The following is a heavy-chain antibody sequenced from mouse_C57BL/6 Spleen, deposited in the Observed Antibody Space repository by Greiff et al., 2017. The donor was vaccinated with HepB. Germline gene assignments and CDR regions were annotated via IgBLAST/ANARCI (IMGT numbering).Heavy chain of an antibody. CDR2: IYPGSGST. CDR3: ARGGSNYFYYFDY. Sequence: VQLQQPGAELVKPGASVKMSCKASGYTFTSYWITWVKQRPGQGLEWIGDIYPGSGSTNYNEKFKSKATLTVDTSSSTAYMQLSSLTSEDSAVYYCARGGSNYFYYFDYWGQGTTLTVSS. CDR1: GYTFTSYW. D-gene: IGHD2-1*01. J-gene: IGHJ2*01. V-gene: IGHV1-55*01.